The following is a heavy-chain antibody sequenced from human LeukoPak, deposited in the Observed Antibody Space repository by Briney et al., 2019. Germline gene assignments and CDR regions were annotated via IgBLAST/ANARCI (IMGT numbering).Heavy chain of an antibody. D-gene: IGHD2-2*01. J-gene: IGHJ4*02. CDR3: TLGGPIVVLPVAFDY. Sequence: PGGSLRLSCAASGFTFSSYSMNWVRQAPGKGLEWVSSTNSGSSYIHYADSVKGRFTISRDNARKSLFLQMNSLRAEDTAIYYCTLGGPIVVLPVAFDYWGQGTMVTVSS. V-gene: IGHV3-21*01. CDR2: TNSGSSYI. CDR1: GFTFSSYS.